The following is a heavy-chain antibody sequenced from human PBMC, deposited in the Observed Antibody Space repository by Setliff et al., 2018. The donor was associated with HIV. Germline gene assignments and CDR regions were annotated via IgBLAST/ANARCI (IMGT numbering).Heavy chain of an antibody. D-gene: IGHD3-10*01. Sequence: SETLSLTCSVSGGSMSPYYWSWIRQPAGKGLEWIGRLYPSGSTIYNPSLRSRVTLSVDPSKNQFPLKLSSVTAADTAVYYCARVFPPIRGAPFGVPPGVFDIWGQGSMVTVSS. J-gene: IGHJ3*02. CDR2: LYPSGST. CDR3: ARVFPPIRGAPFGVPPGVFDI. CDR1: GGSMSPYY. V-gene: IGHV4-4*07.